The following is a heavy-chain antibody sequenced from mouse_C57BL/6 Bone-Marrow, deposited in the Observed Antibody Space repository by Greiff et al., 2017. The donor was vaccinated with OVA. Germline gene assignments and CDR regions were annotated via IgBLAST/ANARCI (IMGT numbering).Heavy chain of an antibody. V-gene: IGHV7-1*02. CDR2: SRNKANDYTT. D-gene: IGHD1-1*01. CDR3: ARDYYGSSYWYFDV. J-gene: IGHJ1*01. Sequence: EVKLMESGGGLVQPGGSLRLSCATSGFTFSDFYMEWVRQPPGKRLEWIAASRNKANDYTTEYSASVKGRFIVSRDTSQSILYHQMNALRDEDTAIYYCARDYYGSSYWYFDVWGAGTTVTVSS. CDR1: GFTFSDFY.